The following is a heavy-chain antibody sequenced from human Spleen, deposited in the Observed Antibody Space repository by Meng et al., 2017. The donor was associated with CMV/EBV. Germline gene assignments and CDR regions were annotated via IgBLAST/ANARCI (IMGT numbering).Heavy chain of an antibody. CDR2: IRVYNGNA. CDR3: ARVVSSWTYNWFDP. D-gene: IGHD6-13*01. CDR1: AYTFTDYY. V-gene: IGHV1-18*04. Sequence: ASVKVSCKASAYTFTDYYLHWVRQAPGQGLEWMGWIRVYNGNANYAQKFQGRASMTTDTSTTIAYLELRNLRYDDTAVYYCARVVSSWTYNWFDPWGQGTLVTVSS. J-gene: IGHJ5*02.